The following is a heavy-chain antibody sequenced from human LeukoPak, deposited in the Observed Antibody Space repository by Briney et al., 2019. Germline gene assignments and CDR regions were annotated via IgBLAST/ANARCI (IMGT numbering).Heavy chain of an antibody. Sequence: ASVKVSCKASGYTFTSNDFNWERHATGQRPEWMGWMSPNSGDTGYEQKSQDRVTMTRNTSISTDYMELSSLRSDDTAVDYCARGPPNWGYDYWGPGTLVTVSS. CDR1: GYTFTSND. J-gene: IGHJ4*02. D-gene: IGHD7-27*01. CDR2: MSPNSGDT. CDR3: ARGPPNWGYDY. V-gene: IGHV1-8*01.